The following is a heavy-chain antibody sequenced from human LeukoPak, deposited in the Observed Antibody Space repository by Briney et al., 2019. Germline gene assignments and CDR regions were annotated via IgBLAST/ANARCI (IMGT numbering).Heavy chain of an antibody. CDR2: IYYSGST. V-gene: IGHV4-61*03. D-gene: IGHD6-19*01. CDR3: ARITPSGWSDY. CDR1: GGSISSSSYY. J-gene: IGHJ4*02. Sequence: PSETLSLTCTVSGGSISSSSYYWSWIRQPPGKALEWIGYIYYSGSTNYNPSLKSRVTMSVDTSKNHFSLKLSSVTAADTAVYHCARITPSGWSDYWGQGTLVTVSS.